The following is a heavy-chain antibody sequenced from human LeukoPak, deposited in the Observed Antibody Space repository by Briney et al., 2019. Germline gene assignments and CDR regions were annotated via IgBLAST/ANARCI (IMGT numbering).Heavy chain of an antibody. D-gene: IGHD2-2*01. CDR1: GFTFSNYW. CDR2: IKQDGSEK. CDR3: AREFCSSTSCYFDY. J-gene: IGHJ4*02. V-gene: IGHV3-7*01. Sequence: GGSLRLSCVVSGFTFSNYWMSWVRQAPGKGLEWVANIKQDGSEKYYVDSVKGRFTISRDNAKNSLYLQMNSLRAEDTAVYYCAREFCSSTSCYFDYWGQGTLVTVSS.